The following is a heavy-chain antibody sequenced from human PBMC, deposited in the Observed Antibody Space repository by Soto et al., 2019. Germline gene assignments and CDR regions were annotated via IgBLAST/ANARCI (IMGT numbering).Heavy chain of an antibody. J-gene: IGHJ6*02. CDR1: GGSFSGYY. CDR2: INHSGST. D-gene: IGHD3-10*01. Sequence: PSETLSLTCAVYGGSFSGYYWSWIRQPPGKGLEWIGEINHSGSTNYNPSLKSRVTISVDTSKNQFSLKLSSVTAADTAVYYCARGRAGRRFFNYYGMDVWGQGTTVTVSS. V-gene: IGHV4-34*01. CDR3: ARGRAGRRFFNYYGMDV.